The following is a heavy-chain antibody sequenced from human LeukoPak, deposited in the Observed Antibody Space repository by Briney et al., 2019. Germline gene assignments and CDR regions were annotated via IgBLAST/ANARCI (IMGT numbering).Heavy chain of an antibody. J-gene: IGHJ6*03. CDR3: ARVLTPLRRISYSSSWYYYYYYMDV. Sequence: SETLSLTCAVSGGSISSGGYSWSWIRQPPGKGLEWIGYIYYSGSTYYNPSLKSRVTISVDTSKNQFSLKLSSVTAADTAVYYCARVLTPLRRISYSSSWYYYYYYMDVWGKGTTVTVSS. V-gene: IGHV4-30-4*07. D-gene: IGHD6-13*01. CDR1: GGSISSGGYS. CDR2: IYYSGST.